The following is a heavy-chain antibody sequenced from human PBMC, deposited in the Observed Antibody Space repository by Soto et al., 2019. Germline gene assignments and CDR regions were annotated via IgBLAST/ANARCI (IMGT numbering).Heavy chain of an antibody. D-gene: IGHD4-17*01. J-gene: IGHJ5*02. V-gene: IGHV2-5*02. CDR1: GFSLSTSGVG. Sequence: QITLKESGPTLVKPTQTLTLTCTFSGFSLSTSGVGVGWIRQPPGKALEWLALIYWDDDKRYSPSLKSRLTITKDXXKXQXXLTMTNMDPVDTATYYCAHRRMTTVTNAASDWFDPWGQGTLVTVSS. CDR3: AHRRMTTVTNAASDWFDP. CDR2: IYWDDDK.